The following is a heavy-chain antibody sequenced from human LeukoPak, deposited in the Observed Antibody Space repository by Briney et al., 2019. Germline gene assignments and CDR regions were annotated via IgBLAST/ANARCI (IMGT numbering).Heavy chain of an antibody. CDR1: GFTFSSYW. Sequence: GGSLRLSCAASGFTFSSYWMTWVRQVPGRGPEWVANVNRDGSETYYLDSVKGRFTISKDNAKNSLYLQMNSLRAEDTALYHCARNNGMDVWSQGTTVIVSS. V-gene: IGHV3-7*03. CDR2: VNRDGSET. J-gene: IGHJ6*02. CDR3: ARNNGMDV.